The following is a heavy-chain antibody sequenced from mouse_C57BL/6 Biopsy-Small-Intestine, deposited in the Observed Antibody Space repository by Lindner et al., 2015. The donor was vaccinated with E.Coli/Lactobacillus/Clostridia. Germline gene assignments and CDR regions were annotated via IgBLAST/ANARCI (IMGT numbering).Heavy chain of an antibody. CDR1: GSTFSNYA. J-gene: IGHJ1*01. Sequence: SVKVSCKASGSTFSNYAINWVRQAPGQGLEWMGGITPIFGAAIYAQKFQGRVTITADESTDTAYMELSSLTSEDTAVYYCARDRGERRYGMDVWGQGTTVTVSS. CDR2: ITPIFGAA. D-gene: IGHD2-12*01. CDR3: ARDRGERRYGMDV. V-gene: IGHV1-53*01.